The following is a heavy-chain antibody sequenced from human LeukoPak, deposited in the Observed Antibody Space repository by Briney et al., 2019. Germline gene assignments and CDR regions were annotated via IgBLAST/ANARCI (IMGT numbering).Heavy chain of an antibody. CDR2: ISSSGSTI. D-gene: IGHD2-2*01. J-gene: IGHJ6*02. Sequence: GGSLRLSCAASGFTFCDYYMSWIRQAPGKGLEWVSYISSSGSTIYYADSVKGRFTISRGNAKNSLYLQMNSLRAEDTAVYYCARRTPNYYYYGMDVWGQGTTVTVSS. V-gene: IGHV3-11*01. CDR3: ARRTPNYYYYGMDV. CDR1: GFTFCDYY.